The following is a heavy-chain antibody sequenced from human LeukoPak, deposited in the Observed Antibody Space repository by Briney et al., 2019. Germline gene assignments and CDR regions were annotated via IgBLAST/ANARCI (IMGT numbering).Heavy chain of an antibody. V-gene: IGHV3-7*05. CDR3: ARDVDGILDH. CDR1: GFTFSNYW. Sequence: GGSLRLSCAASGFTFSNYWMAWVPQAPGKGLEWVANIKQDGSEKHYVDSVKGRFTISRDNAKNSLYLQMNSLRAEDTAMYYCARDVDGILDHWGQGTLVTVSS. CDR2: IKQDGSEK. D-gene: IGHD5-24*01. J-gene: IGHJ4*02.